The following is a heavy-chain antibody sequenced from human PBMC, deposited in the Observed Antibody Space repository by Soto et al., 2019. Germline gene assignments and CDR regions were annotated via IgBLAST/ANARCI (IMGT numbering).Heavy chain of an antibody. V-gene: IGHV1-18*01. J-gene: IGHJ4*02. Sequence: SVKVSCKAPGYTFTSYGFSWVRQAPGQGLEWVGWISANSGDTNSARKFQGRVTLTTDTSTGTAYMDLTSLRSDDTAVYYCARDFRSSGTGSSCIYFDYWGQGTQVTVSS. D-gene: IGHD2-15*01. CDR2: ISANSGDT. CDR3: ARDFRSSGTGSSCIYFDY. CDR1: GYTFTSYG.